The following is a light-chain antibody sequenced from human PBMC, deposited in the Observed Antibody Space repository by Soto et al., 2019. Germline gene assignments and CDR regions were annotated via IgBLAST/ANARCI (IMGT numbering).Light chain of an antibody. CDR1: SSDVGGYNY. CDR2: EVS. CDR3: SSYTSSSTLDVV. V-gene: IGLV2-14*01. Sequence: QSALTQPASVSGSPGQSITISCTGTSSDVGGYNYVSWYQQHPGKAPKLMIYEVSNRPPGVSNRFSGSKSGNTASLTISGLRAEDEADYYCSSYTSSSTLDVVFGGGTKVTVL. J-gene: IGLJ2*01.